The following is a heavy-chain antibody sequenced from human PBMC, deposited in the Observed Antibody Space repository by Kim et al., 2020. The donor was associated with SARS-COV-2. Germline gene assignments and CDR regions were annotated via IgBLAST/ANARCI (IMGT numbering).Heavy chain of an antibody. J-gene: IGHJ4*02. CDR3: GRGNEDYGSGIGN. V-gene: IGHV1-2*04. Sequence: ASVKVSCKASGYTFTGYYMHWVRQAPGQGLEWMGWINPNSGGTNYAQKFQGWVTMTRDTSISTAYMELSRLRSDDTAVYYCGRGNEDYGSGIGNWGQGTLVTVSS. CDR2: INPNSGGT. D-gene: IGHD3-10*01. CDR1: GYTFTGYY.